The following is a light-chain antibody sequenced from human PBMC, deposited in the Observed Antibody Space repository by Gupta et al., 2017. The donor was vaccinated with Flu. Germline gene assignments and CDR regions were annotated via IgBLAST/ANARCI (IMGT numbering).Light chain of an antibody. CDR2: RVS. J-gene: IGKJ1*01. CDR3: MQGTHWPT. V-gene: IGKV2-30*02. CDR1: QSLVHRNGNTY. Sequence: DVVMTQSPLSLPVTLGQPASISCRSSQSLVHRNGNTYLTWFQQRPGQSPRRLIYRVSNRDSGVPDRFSGSGSGTDFTLKISRVEAEYVGVYYCMQGTHWPTFGQGTKVEIK.